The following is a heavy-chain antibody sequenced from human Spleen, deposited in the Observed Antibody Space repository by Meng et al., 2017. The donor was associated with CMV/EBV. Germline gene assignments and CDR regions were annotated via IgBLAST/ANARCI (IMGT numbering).Heavy chain of an antibody. CDR2: ISSSSNTI. V-gene: IGHV3-48*04. D-gene: IGHD3-16*01. CDR3: ARLRYDGMDV. J-gene: IGHJ6*02. Sequence: GESLKISCAASEFTFSTYTMNWVRQAPGKGLEWVSYISSSSNTISYADSVKGRFTVSRDNAKNSLYLQMNSLRAEDTAVYYCARLRYDGMDVWGQGTTVTVSS. CDR1: EFTFSTYT.